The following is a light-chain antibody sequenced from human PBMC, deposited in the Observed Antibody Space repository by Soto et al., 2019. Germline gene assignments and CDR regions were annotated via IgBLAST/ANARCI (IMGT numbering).Light chain of an antibody. V-gene: IGKV1-5*01. CDR2: DAS. J-gene: IGKJ1*01. Sequence: DIQMTQSPSTLSASVGDRVTITCRASQTIVSWLAWYQQKPGKAPKLLIHDASFLGSGVPSRFSGSGSGTEFTLTISSLQPDDFATYYCQHYNSYSEAFGQGTKVDIK. CDR3: QHYNSYSEA. CDR1: QTIVSW.